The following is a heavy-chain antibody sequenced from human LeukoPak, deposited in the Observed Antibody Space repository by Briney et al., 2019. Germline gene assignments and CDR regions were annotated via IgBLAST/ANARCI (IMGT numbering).Heavy chain of an antibody. CDR1: GGTFSSYA. CDR2: IIPIFGTA. Sequence: ASVKVSCKASGGTFSSYAISWVRQAPGQGLEWMGRIIPIFGTANYAQKFQGRVTITTDESTSTAYMELSSLRSEDTAVYHCAREIRPGIALWWGQGTLVTVSS. D-gene: IGHD6-13*01. J-gene: IGHJ4*02. V-gene: IGHV1-69*05. CDR3: AREIRPGIALW.